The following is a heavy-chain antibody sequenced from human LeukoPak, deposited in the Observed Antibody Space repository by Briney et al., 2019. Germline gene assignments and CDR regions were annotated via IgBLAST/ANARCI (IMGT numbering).Heavy chain of an antibody. Sequence: ASVKVSCKASGYTFTSYYMHWVRQAPGQGLEWMGIINPSGGSTSYAQKFQGRVIMTRDTSTSTVYMELSSLRSEDTAVYYCARAGYCSGGSCYSGNWFDPWGQGTLVTVSS. D-gene: IGHD2-15*01. CDR2: INPSGGST. CDR1: GYTFTSYY. CDR3: ARAGYCSGGSCYSGNWFDP. V-gene: IGHV1-46*01. J-gene: IGHJ5*02.